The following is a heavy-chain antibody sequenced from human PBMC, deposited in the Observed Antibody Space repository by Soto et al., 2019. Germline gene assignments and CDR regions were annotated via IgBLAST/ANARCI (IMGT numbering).Heavy chain of an antibody. CDR2: IYYSGST. J-gene: IGHJ3*02. V-gene: IGHV4-39*01. CDR1: GGSISSSSYY. Sequence: QLQLQESGPGLVKPSETLSLTCTVSGGSISSSSYYWGWIRQPPGKGLEWIGSIYYSGSTYYNPSLKSRVTISVDTSKHQFSLKLSSLTAASTAVYYWARWGALYYYASGAFDIWGQGTMVTVSS. D-gene: IGHD3-10*01. CDR3: ARWGALYYYASGAFDI.